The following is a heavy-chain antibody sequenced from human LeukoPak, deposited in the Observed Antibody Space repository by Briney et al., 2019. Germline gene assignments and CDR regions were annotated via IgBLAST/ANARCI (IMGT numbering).Heavy chain of an antibody. J-gene: IGHJ5*02. CDR3: ARVYGDYGGYWFDP. CDR1: GFTFSSYS. V-gene: IGHV3-21*01. Sequence: GGSLTLSCAVSGFTFSSYSMNWVRQAPGKGLEWVSSISSSSSYIYYADSVKGRFSISRDNAKNSLYLQMNSLRAEDTAVYYCARVYGDYGGYWFDPWGQGTLVTVSS. CDR2: ISSSSSYI. D-gene: IGHD4-17*01.